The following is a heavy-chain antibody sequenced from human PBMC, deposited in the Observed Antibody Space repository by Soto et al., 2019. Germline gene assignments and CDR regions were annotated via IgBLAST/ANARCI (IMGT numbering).Heavy chain of an antibody. V-gene: IGHV1-3*01. CDR3: ATAAGKRYWFDP. D-gene: IGHD6-13*01. J-gene: IGHJ5*02. Sequence: ASVKVSCKASGYTFTSDAMHWVRQAPGQRLEWMGWINAGNGNTKYSQKFQGRVTITRDTSASTAYMELSSLRSEDTAVYYCATAAGKRYWFDPWGQGTLVTVSS. CDR2: INAGNGNT. CDR1: GYTFTSDA.